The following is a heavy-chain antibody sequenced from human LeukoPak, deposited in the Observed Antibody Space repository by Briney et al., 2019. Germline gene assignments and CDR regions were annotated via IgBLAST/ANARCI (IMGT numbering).Heavy chain of an antibody. CDR3: ARGPITAMVYVY. D-gene: IGHD5-18*01. CDR1: GYTFIDYY. V-gene: IGHV1-2*02. Sequence: ASVKVSCKASGYTFIDYYMHWVRQAPGQGLEWMGWINPSSGGTNYAQMFQGRVTMTRDTSNSTVYMELSSLRSDDTAVYYCARGPITAMVYVYWGQGTLVAVSS. J-gene: IGHJ4*02. CDR2: INPSSGGT.